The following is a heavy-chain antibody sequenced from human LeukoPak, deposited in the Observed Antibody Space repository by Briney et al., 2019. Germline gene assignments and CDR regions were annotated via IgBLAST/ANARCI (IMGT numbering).Heavy chain of an antibody. V-gene: IGHV1-2*02. Sequence: ASVKVSCKASGYTFTGYYMHWVRQAPGQGLEWMGWINPNSGGTNYAQKFQGGVTMTRDTSISTAYMELSRLRSDDTAVYYCARSSPRIAAAGQFNWFDPWGQGTLVTVSS. CDR2: INPNSGGT. CDR3: ARSSPRIAAAGQFNWFDP. D-gene: IGHD6-13*01. J-gene: IGHJ5*02. CDR1: GYTFTGYY.